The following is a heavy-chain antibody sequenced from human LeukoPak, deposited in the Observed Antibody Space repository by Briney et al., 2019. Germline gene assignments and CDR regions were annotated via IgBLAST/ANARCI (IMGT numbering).Heavy chain of an antibody. J-gene: IGHJ4*03. Sequence: SETLSLTCTVSGGSISSSSAYWGWNRQPPGKGLKWIGSIYYSKNTYYNPSLKSRVTISADTSKNQFSLTLGSVSATDTAVYYCVSPRGFSYGYFDYWGQGALVTVSS. D-gene: IGHD5-18*01. V-gene: IGHV4-39*01. CDR2: IYYSKNT. CDR1: GGSISSSSAY. CDR3: VSPRGFSYGYFDY.